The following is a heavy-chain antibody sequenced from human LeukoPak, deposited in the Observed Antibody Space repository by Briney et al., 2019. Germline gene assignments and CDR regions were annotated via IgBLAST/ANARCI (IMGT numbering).Heavy chain of an antibody. CDR3: AKDASGVSGEYFQH. D-gene: IGHD2-8*01. CDR2: ISYDAKNK. J-gene: IGHJ1*01. V-gene: IGHV3-30*18. Sequence: GRSLTLSCAASGFTFSHFGMNWVRQAPGKGLEWVAVISYDAKNKYYADSVEGRFTISSDNSKNTLYLQINSLSGEDTAVYYCAKDASGVSGEYFQHWGQGTLVTVSS. CDR1: GFTFSHFG.